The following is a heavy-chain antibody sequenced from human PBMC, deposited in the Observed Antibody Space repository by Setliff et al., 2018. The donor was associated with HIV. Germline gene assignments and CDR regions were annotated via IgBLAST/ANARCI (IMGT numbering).Heavy chain of an antibody. CDR1: GFTFSDYY. CDR2: ISSSGSTI. V-gene: IGHV3-11*01. Sequence: GGSLRLSCAASGFTFSDYYMSWIRQAPRKGLEWVSYISSSGSTIYYADSVKGRFTISRDNAKNSLYLQMNSLRAEDTAMYYCARDKGPPPVVHLDYWGQGTLVTVSS. D-gene: IGHD3-10*02. CDR3: ARDKGPPPVVHLDY. J-gene: IGHJ4*02.